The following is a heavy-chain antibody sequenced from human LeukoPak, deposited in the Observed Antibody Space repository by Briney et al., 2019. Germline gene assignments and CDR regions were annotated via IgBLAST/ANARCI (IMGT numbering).Heavy chain of an antibody. V-gene: IGHV1-2*02. Sequence: ASVKVSCKASEDTFSSYDINWVRQAPGQGLEWMGWINPNSGGTNYAQKFQGRVTMTRDTSISTAYMELSRLRSDDTAVYYCAKAAAGSQHSYYYYYYLDVWGTGTTVTISS. CDR2: INPNSGGT. D-gene: IGHD6-13*01. CDR3: AKAAAGSQHSYYYYYYLDV. CDR1: EDTFSSYD. J-gene: IGHJ6*03.